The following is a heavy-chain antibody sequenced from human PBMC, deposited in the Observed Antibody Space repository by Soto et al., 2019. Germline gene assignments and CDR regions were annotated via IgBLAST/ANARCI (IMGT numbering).Heavy chain of an antibody. CDR2: ISVSSTYA. J-gene: IGHJ6*02. Sequence: GGSLRLSCVASGFIFSDYYMSWIRQAPGKGLECVAYISVSSTYANYADSVEGRFTISRDNAENSLFLQMNSLRVGDTAVYYCARDLYTRELTRNGSGSPLTSYYYGMDVWGQGTTVTVSS. CDR3: ARDLYTRELTRNGSGSPLTSYYYGMDV. V-gene: IGHV3-11*06. D-gene: IGHD3-10*01. CDR1: GFIFSDYY.